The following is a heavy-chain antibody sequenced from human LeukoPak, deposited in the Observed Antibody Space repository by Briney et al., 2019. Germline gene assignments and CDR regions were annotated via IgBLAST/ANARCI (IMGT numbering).Heavy chain of an antibody. CDR1: GYTFTNYA. Sequence: ASVKVSCKPSGYTFTNYAMQWVRQAPGQRLEWMGWINAGNGNTKYSQRFQGRVTITRDTSASIAHMKLSSLRSEDTAVYYCARDRGVTMVRGVIDSFDYWGQGTLVTVSS. V-gene: IGHV1-3*01. CDR2: INAGNGNT. J-gene: IGHJ4*02. CDR3: ARDRGVTMVRGVIDSFDY. D-gene: IGHD3-10*01.